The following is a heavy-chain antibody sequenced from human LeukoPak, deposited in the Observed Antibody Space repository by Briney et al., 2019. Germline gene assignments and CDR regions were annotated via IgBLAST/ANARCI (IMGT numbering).Heavy chain of an antibody. CDR3: ARDDTVTTRVGFID. J-gene: IGHJ4*02. CDR2: IKQDGSEK. CDR1: GFTFSSYW. V-gene: IGHV3-7*01. D-gene: IGHD4-17*01. Sequence: GSLRLSCAASGFTFSSYWMSWVRQAPGKGLEWVANIKQDGSEKYYVDSVKGRFTISRDNAKNSLYLQMNSLRAEDTAVYYCARDDTVTTRVGFIDWGQGTLVTVSS.